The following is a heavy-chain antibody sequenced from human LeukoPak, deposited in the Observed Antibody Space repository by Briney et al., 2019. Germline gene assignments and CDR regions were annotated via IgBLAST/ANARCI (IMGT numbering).Heavy chain of an antibody. CDR1: GYTFTSYD. D-gene: IGHD3-10*01. CDR3: ARGNAGELLDY. J-gene: IGHJ4*02. V-gene: IGHV1-8*03. Sequence: AAVKVSCKASGYTFTSYDINWVRQATGQGVEWMGWMNPDSGNTGYAQKFQGRVTITRNTSTSTAYMELRSLRSEDTAVYYCARGNAGELLDYWGQGTLVTVSS. CDR2: MNPDSGNT.